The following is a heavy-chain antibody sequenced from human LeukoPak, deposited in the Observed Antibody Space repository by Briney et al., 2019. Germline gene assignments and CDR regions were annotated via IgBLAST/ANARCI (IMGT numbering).Heavy chain of an antibody. D-gene: IGHD6-13*01. Sequence: SETLSLTCTVSGGSISSYYWSWIRQPAGKGLEWIGRIYASGSTNYNPSLKSRVTMSVDTSKNQFSLKLSSVTAADTAVYYCARDKLIATAGLFDYWGQGTLVTVSS. J-gene: IGHJ4*02. V-gene: IGHV4-4*07. CDR3: ARDKLIATAGLFDY. CDR2: IYASGST. CDR1: GGSISSYY.